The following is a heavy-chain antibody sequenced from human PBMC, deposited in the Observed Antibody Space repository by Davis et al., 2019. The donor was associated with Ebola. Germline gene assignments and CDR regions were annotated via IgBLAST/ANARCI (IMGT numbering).Heavy chain of an antibody. CDR1: GGSFSGYY. CDR3: ARARYYYGRGRLDP. CDR2: INHSGST. Sequence: SETLSLTCAVYGGSFSGYYWSWIRQPPGKGLKWIGEINHSGSTNYNPSLKSRVTISVDTSKNQFSLKLSSVTAADTAVYYCARARYYYGRGRLDPWGQGTLVTVSS. V-gene: IGHV4-34*01. J-gene: IGHJ5*02. D-gene: IGHD3-10*02.